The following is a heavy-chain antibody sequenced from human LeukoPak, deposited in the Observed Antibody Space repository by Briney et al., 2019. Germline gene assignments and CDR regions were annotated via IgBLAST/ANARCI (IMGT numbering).Heavy chain of an antibody. CDR3: ARDPPSRGTRYFDY. J-gene: IGHJ4*02. Sequence: GGSLRLSCAASGFTFSSYSMNWVRQAPGKGLEWVSYISSSSSTIYYADSVKGRFTISRDNANNSMYLQMDSLRAEDTAVYYCARDPPSRGTRYFDYWGQGTLVTVSS. D-gene: IGHD3-16*01. CDR1: GFTFSSYS. CDR2: ISSSSSTI. V-gene: IGHV3-48*01.